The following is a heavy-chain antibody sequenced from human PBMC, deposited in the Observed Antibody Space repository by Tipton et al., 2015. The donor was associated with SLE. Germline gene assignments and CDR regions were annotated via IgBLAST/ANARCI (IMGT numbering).Heavy chain of an antibody. D-gene: IGHD3-22*01. CDR3: ARDSSMIRMIVVAIDAFDV. Sequence: GLVKPSQTLSLTCTVSGVSITSGTYYWSWIRQPAGKGLEWIGRIYSSGSTNYNPSLKSRVTLSVDTSKNQLSLQLSSVTAADTAVYYCARDSSMIRMIVVAIDAFDVWGRGTMVTVSS. V-gene: IGHV4-61*02. CDR1: GVSITSGTYY. J-gene: IGHJ3*01. CDR2: IYSSGST.